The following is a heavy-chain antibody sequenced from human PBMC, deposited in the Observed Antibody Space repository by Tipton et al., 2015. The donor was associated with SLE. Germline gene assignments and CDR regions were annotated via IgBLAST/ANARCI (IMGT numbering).Heavy chain of an antibody. Sequence: TLSLTCAVSGYSISNGYYWSWIRQPPGKGPEWIATIHHSEITYYNPSLKSRVTISVDTSKNQFSLKLNSVTAADTAVYYCARRVTTIDDDAFDIWGHGTMVTVSS. D-gene: IGHD5-12*01. CDR3: ARRVTTIDDDAFDI. CDR2: IHHSEIT. J-gene: IGHJ3*02. V-gene: IGHV4-38-2*01. CDR1: GYSISNGYY.